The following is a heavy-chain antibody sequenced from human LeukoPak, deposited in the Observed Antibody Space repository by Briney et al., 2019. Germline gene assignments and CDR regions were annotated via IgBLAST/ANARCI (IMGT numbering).Heavy chain of an antibody. Sequence: GGSLRLSCAASGFTLSSYAITWVRQAPGKGLEWVANIKQDGSEKNYVDSVKGRFTISRDNAKNSLYLQMNSLRAEDTAVYYCASGLELDYWGQGTLVTVSS. CDR2: IKQDGSEK. CDR3: ASGLELDY. V-gene: IGHV3-7*03. J-gene: IGHJ4*02. CDR1: GFTLSSYA.